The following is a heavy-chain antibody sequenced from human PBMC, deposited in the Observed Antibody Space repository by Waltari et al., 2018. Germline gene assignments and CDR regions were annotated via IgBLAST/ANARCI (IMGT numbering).Heavy chain of an antibody. CDR1: GGSFSGYY. Sequence: QVQLQQWGAGLLKPSETLSLTCAVYGGSFSGYYWSWIRQPPGKGLEWIGEINHSGSTNYNPSLKSRVTISVDTSKNQFSLKLSSVTAADTAVYYCARRGRGYSGYDSRGDYWGQGTLVTVSS. D-gene: IGHD5-12*01. CDR3: ARRGRGYSGYDSRGDY. CDR2: INHSGST. J-gene: IGHJ4*02. V-gene: IGHV4-34*01.